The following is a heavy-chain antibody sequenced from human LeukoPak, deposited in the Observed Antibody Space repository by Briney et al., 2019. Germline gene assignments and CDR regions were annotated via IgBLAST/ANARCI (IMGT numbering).Heavy chain of an antibody. J-gene: IGHJ4*02. V-gene: IGHV4-39*07. CDR1: GGSISSSSYY. CDR2: IYYSGST. D-gene: IGHD3-22*01. Sequence: PSETLSLTCTVSGGSISSSSYYWGWIRQPPGKGLEWIGSIYYSGSTYYNPSLKSRVTISVDTSKNQFSLKMSSVTAADTAVYYCARGIRGYSYYFDYWGQGTLVTVSS. CDR3: ARGIRGYSYYFDY.